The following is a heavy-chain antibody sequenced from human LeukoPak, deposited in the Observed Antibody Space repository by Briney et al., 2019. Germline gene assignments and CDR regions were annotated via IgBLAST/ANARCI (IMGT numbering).Heavy chain of an antibody. V-gene: IGHV3-21*01. Sequence: PGGSLRLSCAGSGFTFSTFSMNWVRQAPGKRLEWVASISSSSGHIYYADSVKGRFTISRDNAKNSLYLQMNSLRAEDTAVYYCARGILRGYSGYVYWGQGTLVTVSS. CDR3: ARGILRGYSGYVY. J-gene: IGHJ4*02. CDR2: ISSSSGHI. D-gene: IGHD5-12*01. CDR1: GFTFSTFS.